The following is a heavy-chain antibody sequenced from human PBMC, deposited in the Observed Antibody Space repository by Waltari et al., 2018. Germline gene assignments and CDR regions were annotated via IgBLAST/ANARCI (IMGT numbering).Heavy chain of an antibody. D-gene: IGHD6-19*01. Sequence: QVQLVQSGAEVKKPGASVKVSCKASGYTFTGYYMHWVRQAPGQGLEWMGWINPNSGGTNYAQKFQGRVTMTRDTSISTAYMELSRLRSDDTAVYYCARDRSIAVAGTGWFDPWGQGTLVTVSS. CDR1: GYTFTGYY. V-gene: IGHV1-2*02. CDR3: ARDRSIAVAGTGWFDP. J-gene: IGHJ5*02. CDR2: INPNSGGT.